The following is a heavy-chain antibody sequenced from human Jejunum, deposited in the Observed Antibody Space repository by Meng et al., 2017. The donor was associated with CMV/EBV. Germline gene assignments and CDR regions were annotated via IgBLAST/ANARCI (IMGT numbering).Heavy chain of an antibody. V-gene: IGHV3-73*01. CDR3: TRPQSYGSGIYYDF. Sequence: TFSGSAIHWVRLASGKGLEWVGRIRSKANSYATAYAASVKGRFTISRDDSRNTAYLQMSSLKTEDTAVYYCTRPQSYGSGIYYDFWGQGTLVTVSS. CDR2: IRSKANSYAT. D-gene: IGHD3-10*01. CDR1: TFSGSA. J-gene: IGHJ4*02.